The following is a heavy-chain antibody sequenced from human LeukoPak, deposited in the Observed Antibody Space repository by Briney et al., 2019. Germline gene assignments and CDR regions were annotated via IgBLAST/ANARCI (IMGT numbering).Heavy chain of an antibody. J-gene: IGHJ6*02. CDR2: IWYDGSNK. V-gene: IGHV3-33*01. CDR1: GLTFSSYG. Sequence: GGSLRLSCAASGLTFSSYGMHWVRQAPGKGLEWVAVIWYDGSNKYYADSVKGRFTISRDNSKNTLYLQMNSLRAEDTAVYYCARENIGYSYGYYYYYGMDVWGQGTTVTVSS. CDR3: ARENIGYSYGYYYYYGMDV. D-gene: IGHD5-18*01.